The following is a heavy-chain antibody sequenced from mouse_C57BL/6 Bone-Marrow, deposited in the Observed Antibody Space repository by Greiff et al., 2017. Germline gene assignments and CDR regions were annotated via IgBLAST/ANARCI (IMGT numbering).Heavy chain of an antibody. CDR2: IDPSDSYT. V-gene: IGHV1-59*01. J-gene: IGHJ2*01. CDR1: GYTFTSYW. D-gene: IGHD2-4*01. CDR3: AKRDYGRDY. Sequence: VQLQQPGAELVRPGTSVKLSCKASGYTFTSYWMHWVKQRPGQGLEWIGVIDPSDSYTNYTPKFKGKATLTVDTSSSTAYMQLSSLTSEDSAVYYCAKRDYGRDYWGQGTTLTVSS.